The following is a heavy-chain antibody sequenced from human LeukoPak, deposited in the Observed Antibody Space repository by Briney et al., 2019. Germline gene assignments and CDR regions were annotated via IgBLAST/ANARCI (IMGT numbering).Heavy chain of an antibody. D-gene: IGHD3-16*02. CDR2: MNPNSGNT. CDR3: ARSYYDYVWGSYRTTYYYYYYMDV. V-gene: IGHV1-8*03. J-gene: IGHJ6*03. CDR1: GYTFTSYD. Sequence: ASVKVSCKAPGYTFTSYDINWVRQATGQGLEWMGWMNPNSGNTGYAQKFQGRVTITRSTSISTAYMELSSLRSEDTAVYYCARSYYDYVWGSYRTTYYYYYYMDVWGKGTTVTVSS.